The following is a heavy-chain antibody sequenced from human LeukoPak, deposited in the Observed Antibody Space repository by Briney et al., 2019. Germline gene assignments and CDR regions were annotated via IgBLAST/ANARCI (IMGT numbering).Heavy chain of an antibody. Sequence: PGGSLRLSCAASGFTFSKAWMSWVRQAPGRGLEWVVRIKSQSNGGTTDYAAPVKGRFTISRHDSGNTLYLQMNSLKTEDTAVYYCTTDQGRFCGGDCSSDYWGQGTLVTVSS. J-gene: IGHJ4*02. CDR2: IKSQSNGGTT. V-gene: IGHV3-15*01. CDR3: TTDQGRFCGGDCSSDY. CDR1: GFTFSKAW. D-gene: IGHD2-21*02.